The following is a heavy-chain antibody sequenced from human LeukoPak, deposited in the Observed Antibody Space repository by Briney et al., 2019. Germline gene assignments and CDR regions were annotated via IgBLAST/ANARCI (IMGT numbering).Heavy chain of an antibody. D-gene: IGHD5-24*01. CDR3: AGRGDGNLYYFDH. J-gene: IGHJ4*02. CDR2: IYSGGST. V-gene: IGHV3-53*01. Sequence: GGSLRLSCAASGFTVSSNYMSWVRQAPGKGLEWVSVIYSGGSTYYADSVKGRFTISRDNAKNSLYLQMNSLRPEDTAVYYCAGRGDGNLYYFDHWGQGTLVTASS. CDR1: GFTVSSNY.